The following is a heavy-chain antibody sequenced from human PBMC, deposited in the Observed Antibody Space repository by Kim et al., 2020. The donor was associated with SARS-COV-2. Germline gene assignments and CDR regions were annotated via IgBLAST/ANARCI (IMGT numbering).Heavy chain of an antibody. CDR2: IYPGDSDT. CDR1: GYSFTSYW. V-gene: IGHV5-51*01. CDR3: ARHLDPTYDILTGYYSLVPYYGMDL. J-gene: IGHJ6*01. D-gene: IGHD3-9*01. Sequence: GESLKISCKGSGYSFTSYWIGWVRQMPGKGLEWMGIIYPGDSDTRYSPSFQGQVTISADKSISTAYLQWSSLKASDTAMYYCARHLDPTYDILTGYYSLVPYYGMDLWGEGPTVTVSS.